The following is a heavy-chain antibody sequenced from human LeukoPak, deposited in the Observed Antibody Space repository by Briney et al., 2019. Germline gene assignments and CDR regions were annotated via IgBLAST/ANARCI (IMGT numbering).Heavy chain of an antibody. CDR1: GFTFSSYA. V-gene: IGHV3-30-3*01. CDR3: ARDRVGDCGSYYYYGMDV. Sequence: QPGGSLRLSCAASGFTFSSYAMHWVRQAPGKGLEWVAVISYDGSNKYYADSVKGRFTISRDNSKNTLYLQMNSLRAEDTAVYYCARDRVGDCGSYYYYGMDVWGQGTTVTVSS. D-gene: IGHD2-21*02. J-gene: IGHJ6*02. CDR2: ISYDGSNK.